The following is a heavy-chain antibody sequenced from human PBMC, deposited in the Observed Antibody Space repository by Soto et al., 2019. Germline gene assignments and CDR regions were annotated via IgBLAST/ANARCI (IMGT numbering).Heavy chain of an antibody. J-gene: IGHJ4*02. V-gene: IGHV3-30*18. CDR3: AKVSSIAAAVFDY. CDR1: GFTFSSYG. CDR2: ISYDGSNK. Sequence: SGGSLRLSCAASGFTFSSYGMHWVRQAPGKGLEWVAVISYDGSNKYYADSVKGRFTISRDNSKNTLYLQMNSLRAEDTAVYYCAKVSSIAAAVFDYWGQGTLVTVSS. D-gene: IGHD6-13*01.